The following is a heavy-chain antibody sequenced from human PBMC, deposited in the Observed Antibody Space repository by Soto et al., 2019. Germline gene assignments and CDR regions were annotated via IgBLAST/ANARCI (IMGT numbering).Heavy chain of an antibody. CDR1: GYTFTSYD. J-gene: IGHJ4*02. D-gene: IGHD3-10*01. CDR2: INGGNGNT. V-gene: IGHV1-3*01. CDR3: ARDWYYGSGSLLY. Sequence: ASVKVSFEASGYTFTSYDMFWVRQAPGQRLEWMGWINGGNGNTKYSQKFQGRVTFTRDTSASTAYMELSSLRSEGTAVYYCARDWYYGSGSLLYWAQGTLVIVSS.